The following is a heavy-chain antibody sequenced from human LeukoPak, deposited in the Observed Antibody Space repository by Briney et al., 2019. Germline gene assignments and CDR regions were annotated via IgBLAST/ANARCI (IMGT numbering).Heavy chain of an antibody. CDR2: IIPIFGTA. CDR3: ARVRGSYLGGYYYYYYMDV. Sequence: ASVKVSCKASGGTFSSYAISWVRQAPGQGLEWMGGIIPIFGTANYAQKFQGRVTITTDESTSTAYMELSSLRSEDTAVYYCARVRGSYLGGYYYYYYMDVWGKGTTVTVCS. CDR1: GGTFSSYA. V-gene: IGHV1-69*05. J-gene: IGHJ6*03. D-gene: IGHD1-26*01.